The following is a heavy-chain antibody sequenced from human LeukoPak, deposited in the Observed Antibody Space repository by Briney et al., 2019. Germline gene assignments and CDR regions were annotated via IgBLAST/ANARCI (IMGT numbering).Heavy chain of an antibody. CDR2: IYHSGST. J-gene: IGHJ3*02. CDR1: GGSISSSNW. CDR3: ASRKHYYDSSGPFDI. D-gene: IGHD3-22*01. V-gene: IGHV4-4*02. Sequence: PSETLSLTCAVSGGSISSSNWWSWVRQPPGKGLEWIGEIYHSGSTNYNPSLKSRVTISVDKSKNQFSLKLSSVTAADTAVYYCASRKHYYDSSGPFDIWGQGTMVTVSS.